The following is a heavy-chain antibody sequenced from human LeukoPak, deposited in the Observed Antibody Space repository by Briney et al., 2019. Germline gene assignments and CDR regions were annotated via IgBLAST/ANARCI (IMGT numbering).Heavy chain of an antibody. CDR2: INPNSGGT. D-gene: IGHD3-22*01. J-gene: IGHJ4*02. CDR1: GYTFTGYY. V-gene: IGHV1-2*02. CDR3: ARGRDSSGYYRDLKREFDY. Sequence: ASVKVSCKASGYTFTGYYMHWVRQAPGQGLEWMGWINPNSGGTNYAQKFQGRVIMTRDTSHSTAYMGLSRLRSDDTAVYYCARGRDSSGYYRDLKREFDYWGQGTLVTVSS.